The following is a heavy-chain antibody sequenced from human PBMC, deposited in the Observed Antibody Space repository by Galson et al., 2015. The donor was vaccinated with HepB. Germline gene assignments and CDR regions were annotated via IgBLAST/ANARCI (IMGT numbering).Heavy chain of an antibody. J-gene: IGHJ6*03. V-gene: IGHV1-69*13. D-gene: IGHD6-19*01. Sequence: SVKVSCKASGGTFSSYAISWVRQAPGQGLEWMGGIIPIFGTANYAQKFQGRVTITADESTSTAYMELSSLRSEDTAVYYCARSVAGMVYYYYYMDVWGKGTTVTVSS. CDR2: IIPIFGTA. CDR1: GGTFSSYA. CDR3: ARSVAGMVYYYYYMDV.